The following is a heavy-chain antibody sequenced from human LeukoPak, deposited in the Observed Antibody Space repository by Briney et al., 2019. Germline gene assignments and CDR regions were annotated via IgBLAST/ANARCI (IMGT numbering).Heavy chain of an antibody. Sequence: ASVKVSCKASGYTFTSYDINWVRQATGQGLEWMGWMNPNSGNTGYAQKFQGRVTMTRNTSISTAYMELSSLRSEDTAVYYCASQSYYDSSAGHAFDIWGQGTMVTVSS. CDR3: ASQSYYDSSAGHAFDI. D-gene: IGHD3-22*01. CDR2: MNPNSGNT. J-gene: IGHJ3*02. V-gene: IGHV1-8*01. CDR1: GYTFTSYD.